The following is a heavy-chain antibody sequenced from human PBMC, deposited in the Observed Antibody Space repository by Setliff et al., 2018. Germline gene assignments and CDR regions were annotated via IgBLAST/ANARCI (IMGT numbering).Heavy chain of an antibody. CDR1: GYTFTDYF. D-gene: IGHD1-26*01. CDR2: INPNNGDT. Sequence: ASVKVSCKTSGYTFTDYFIHWVRQATGQGLEWMGWINPNNGDTKYAQKFQGRVTMTRATSITTAYMELSRLRSDDTAVYYCARYYRLVGDRHHRGLGTRVTVFS. V-gene: IGHV1-2*02. J-gene: IGHJ1*01. CDR3: ARYYRLVGDRHH.